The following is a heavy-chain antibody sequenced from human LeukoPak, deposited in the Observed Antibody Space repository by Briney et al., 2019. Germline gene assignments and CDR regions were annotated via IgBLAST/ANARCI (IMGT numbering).Heavy chain of an antibody. CDR3: AKDGAQSWFGELNLFDP. CDR1: GFTFSNYA. V-gene: IGHV3-23*01. Sequence: GGSPRLPCAASGFTFSNYAMSWVRQAPGKGLLWVSGISGSGGNAYYADSVKGRFTISRDKSKNTQYLEMNSLRAEDTAVYYCAKDGAQSWFGELNLFDPWGQGTLVTVPS. CDR2: ISGSGGNA. J-gene: IGHJ5*02. D-gene: IGHD3-10*01.